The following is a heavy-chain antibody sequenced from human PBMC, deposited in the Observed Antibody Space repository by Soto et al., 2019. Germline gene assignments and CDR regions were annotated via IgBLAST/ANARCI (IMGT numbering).Heavy chain of an antibody. CDR3: ARGESLIAGVLDS. CDR2: IYYTGTT. J-gene: IGHJ4*02. Sequence: PSETLSLTCTVSGGSSSSYYWSWIRQPPGKGLEWIGYIYYTGTTDYNSSLKGRVTISLDTSKNQFSLELGSVTAADTAVYYCARGESLIAGVLDSWGQGILVTVSS. CDR1: GGSSSSYY. V-gene: IGHV4-59*01. D-gene: IGHD6-13*01.